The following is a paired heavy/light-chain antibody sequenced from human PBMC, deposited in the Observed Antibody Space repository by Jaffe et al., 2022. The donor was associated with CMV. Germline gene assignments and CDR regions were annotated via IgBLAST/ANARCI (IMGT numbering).Light chain of an antibody. J-gene: IGKJ5*01. Sequence: EIVLTQSPDFQSVTPKEKVTITCRASQSIGSSLHWYQQKPDQSPKLLIKYASQSISGVPSRFSGSGSGTDFTLTINSLEAEDAATYYCHQSSSFPVTFGQGTRLEIK. CDR1: QSIGSS. V-gene: IGKV6-21*02. CDR2: YAS. CDR3: HQSSSFPVT.
Heavy chain of an antibody. V-gene: IGHV1-69*09. CDR3: ARERLVYCTNGVCLDRFGELSFWFDP. Sequence: QVQLVQSGAEVKKPGSSVKVSCKASGGTFSSYAISWVRQAPGQGLEWMGRIIPILGIANYAQKFQGRVTITADKSTSTAYMELSSLRSEDTAVYYCARERLVYCTNGVCLDRFGELSFWFDPWGQGTLVTVSS. J-gene: IGHJ5*02. CDR2: IIPILGIA. D-gene: IGHD2-8*01. CDR1: GGTFSSYA.